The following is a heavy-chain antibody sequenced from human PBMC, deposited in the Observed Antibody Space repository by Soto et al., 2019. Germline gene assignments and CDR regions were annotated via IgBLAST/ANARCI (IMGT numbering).Heavy chain of an antibody. Sequence: GGSLRLSCAASGFTFSSYGMHWVRQAPGKGLEWVAVISYDGSNKYYADSVKGRFTISRDNSKSTLYLQMNSLRAEDTAVYYCAKDYVSIVTMVRGVIIDAFDIWGQGTMVTVSS. V-gene: IGHV3-30*18. CDR3: AKDYVSIVTMVRGVIIDAFDI. CDR2: ISYDGSNK. CDR1: GFTFSSYG. D-gene: IGHD3-10*01. J-gene: IGHJ3*02.